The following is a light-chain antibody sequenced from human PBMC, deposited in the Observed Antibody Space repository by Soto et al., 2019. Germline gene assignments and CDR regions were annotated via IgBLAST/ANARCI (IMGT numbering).Light chain of an antibody. CDR1: SSDVGGYNY. J-gene: IGLJ2*01. CDR3: ALYVGSGTVV. Sequence: QSVLTQPPSASGSPGQSVTISCAGTSSDVGGYNYVSWYQKHPGKAPKLLIYEVFQRPSGVPDRFSGSKSGDTASLTVSGLQAEDEADYLCALYVGSGTVVFGGGTKLTVL. V-gene: IGLV2-8*01. CDR2: EVF.